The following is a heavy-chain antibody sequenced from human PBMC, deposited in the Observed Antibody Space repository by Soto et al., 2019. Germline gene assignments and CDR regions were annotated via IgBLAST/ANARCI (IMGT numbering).Heavy chain of an antibody. CDR1: GYTFTSYD. D-gene: IGHD2-15*01. CDR3: AIASGYCSGGSCYSREYWFDP. J-gene: IGHJ5*02. Sequence: ASVKVSCKASGYTFTSYDINWVRQATGQGLEWMGWMNPNSGNTGYAQKFQGRVTMTRNTSISTAYMELSSLRSEDTAVYYCAIASGYCSGGSCYSREYWFDPWGQGT. V-gene: IGHV1-8*01. CDR2: MNPNSGNT.